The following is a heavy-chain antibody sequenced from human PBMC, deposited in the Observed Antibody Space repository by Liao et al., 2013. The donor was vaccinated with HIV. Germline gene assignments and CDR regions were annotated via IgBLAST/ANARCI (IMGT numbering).Heavy chain of an antibody. Sequence: QVQLQESGPGLVKPSETLSLTCIVSGGSLNSYYWSWIRQSAGKGLEWIGRIHTSGNTNYNPSLKSRVTMSVDTSNNHFSLKLTSVTAADTATYFCAKEGAVTVAGTLVPFDSWGQGIVVSVSS. J-gene: IGHJ4*02. CDR3: AKEGAVTVAGTLVPFDS. CDR2: IHTSGNT. D-gene: IGHD6-19*01. CDR1: GGSLNSYY. V-gene: IGHV4-4*07.